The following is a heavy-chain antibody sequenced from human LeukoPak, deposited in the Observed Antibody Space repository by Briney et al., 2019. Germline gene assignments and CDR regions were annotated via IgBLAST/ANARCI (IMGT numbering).Heavy chain of an antibody. CDR3: AREAPLPRWLQNGDAFDI. V-gene: IGHV4-39*02. D-gene: IGHD5-24*01. CDR2: IYYSGST. CDR1: GGSISRSSHY. J-gene: IGHJ3*02. Sequence: SETLSLTCTVSGGSISRSSHYWDWIRQPPGKGLEWIGSIYYSGSTQYNPSLKSRVTISVDTSKNQFSLKLSPVTAADTAVYYCAREAPLPRWLQNGDAFDIWGQGTMVTVSS.